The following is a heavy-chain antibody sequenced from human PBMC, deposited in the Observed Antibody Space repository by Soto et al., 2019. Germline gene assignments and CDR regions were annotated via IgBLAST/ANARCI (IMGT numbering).Heavy chain of an antibody. D-gene: IGHD3-10*01. CDR2: IYYSGNT. J-gene: IGHJ3*02. CDR3: AREVTMLRGESAFDI. Sequence: QVQLQESGPGLVKPSETLSLTCTVSGGSISRDDWSWIRQPPGKGLEWIGYIYYSGNTKYNPSLKSIVPISVEKSKNQLYLKLSSVTAEDTAVYYCAREVTMLRGESAFDIWGQGTRVTVSS. CDR1: GGSISRDD. V-gene: IGHV4-59*01.